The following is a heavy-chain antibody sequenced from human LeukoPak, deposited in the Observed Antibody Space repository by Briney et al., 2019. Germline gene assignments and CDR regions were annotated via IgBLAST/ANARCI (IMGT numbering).Heavy chain of an antibody. Sequence: GGSLRLSCAASGFGLANNYMSWVRQAPGKGLEGVSLIDSESRTFYADSVKGRFTISGDSSQSTLYLQMNSLRVEDTAVYYCARDGCSLTSCFENWGQGTLVTVSS. D-gene: IGHD2-2*01. CDR3: ARDGCSLTSCFEN. CDR2: IDSESRT. CDR1: GFGLANNY. J-gene: IGHJ4*02. V-gene: IGHV3-53*05.